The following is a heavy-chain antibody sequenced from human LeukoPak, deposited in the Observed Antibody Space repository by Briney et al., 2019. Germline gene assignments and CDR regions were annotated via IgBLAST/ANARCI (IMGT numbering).Heavy chain of an antibody. Sequence: SETLSLTCTVSGGSISGNYWSWIRQPAGKGLEWIGRIYNSGNINYNPSLKSRATMSVDASKNQFSLKLSSVTAADTAIYYCARSRPVHCSIISCYGLDPFAYWGQGALVTVSS. J-gene: IGHJ4*02. CDR2: IYNSGNI. V-gene: IGHV4-4*07. CDR3: ARSRPVHCSIISCYGLDPFAY. D-gene: IGHD2-2*01. CDR1: GGSISGNY.